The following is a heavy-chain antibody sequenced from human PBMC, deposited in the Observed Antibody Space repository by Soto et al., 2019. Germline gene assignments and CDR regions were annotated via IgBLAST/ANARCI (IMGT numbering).Heavy chain of an antibody. D-gene: IGHD3-16*01. V-gene: IGHV3-11*01. Sequence: QVHLEESGGGLVKPGGSLRLSCTASGFIFSDYYMSWIRQAPGKGREWVSDISNSGSITHHADSVEGRFTISRDNAKDSLYLQMNSLRPEDSAIYYCARDHGGGGLTLEYWGQGTLVTVSS. J-gene: IGHJ4*02. CDR1: GFIFSDYY. CDR2: ISNSGSIT. CDR3: ARDHGGGGLTLEY.